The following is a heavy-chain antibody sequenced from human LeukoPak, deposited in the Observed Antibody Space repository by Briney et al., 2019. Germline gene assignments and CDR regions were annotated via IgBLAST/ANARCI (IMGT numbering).Heavy chain of an antibody. Sequence: SETLSLTCTVSGGSISSSSYYWGWIRQPPGKGLEWIGSIYYSGSTYYNPSLKSRVTISVDTSKNQFSLKLSSVTAADTAVYYCARLLRSRSGWYRDSYYYYYYYMDVWGKGTTVTVSS. CDR2: IYYSGST. J-gene: IGHJ6*03. CDR1: GGSISSSSYY. D-gene: IGHD6-19*01. V-gene: IGHV4-39*07. CDR3: ARLLRSRSGWYRDSYYYYYYYMDV.